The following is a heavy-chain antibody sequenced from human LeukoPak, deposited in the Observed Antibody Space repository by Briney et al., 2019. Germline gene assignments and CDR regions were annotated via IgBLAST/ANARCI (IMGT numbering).Heavy chain of an antibody. Sequence: SETLSHTCTVSGGSISSYYWSWIRQPPGKGLEWIGYIYYSGSTNYNPSLKSRVTISVDTSKNQFSLKLSSVTAADTAVYYCARDSRYDFWSGYYTREYYMDVWGKGTTVTVSS. J-gene: IGHJ6*03. V-gene: IGHV4-59*01. CDR3: ARDSRYDFWSGYYTREYYMDV. D-gene: IGHD3-3*01. CDR1: GGSISSYY. CDR2: IYYSGST.